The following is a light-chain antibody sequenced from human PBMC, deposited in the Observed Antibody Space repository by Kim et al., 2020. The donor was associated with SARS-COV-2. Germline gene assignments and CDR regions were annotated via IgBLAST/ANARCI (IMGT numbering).Light chain of an antibody. J-gene: IGKJ4*01. V-gene: IGKV1-39*01. CDR1: QSISSY. CDR3: QQSYSIPFT. Sequence: DIQMTQSPSSLTASVGERVTITCRTSQSISSYLNWFQQNPGKAPKLLIYAASSLQSGVPSRFSGSGSGTDFTLTISSLQPEDFETYYCQQSYSIPFTFGAGTKVDIK. CDR2: AAS.